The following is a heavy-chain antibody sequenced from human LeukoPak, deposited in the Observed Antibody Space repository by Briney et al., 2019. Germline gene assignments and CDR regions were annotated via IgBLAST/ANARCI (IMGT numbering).Heavy chain of an antibody. Sequence: GGSLRLSCAASGFTVSSNYMSWVRQAPGKGLEWVSVIYSGGSTYYADSVKGRFTISRDNSKNTLYLQMNSLRAEDTAVYYCARDVVGATSHIDYWGQGTLVTVSS. CDR2: IYSGGST. J-gene: IGHJ4*02. CDR3: ARDVVGATSHIDY. V-gene: IGHV3-66*01. D-gene: IGHD1-26*01. CDR1: GFTVSSNY.